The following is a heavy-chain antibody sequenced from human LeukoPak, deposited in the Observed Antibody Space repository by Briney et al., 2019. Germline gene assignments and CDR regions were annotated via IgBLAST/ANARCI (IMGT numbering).Heavy chain of an antibody. Sequence: GGSLRLSCAASGFTFSAFAMTWVRQAPGKGLEWVSTITDDGYNTYSADSVKGRITFSRDNSKNTLSLQMNSLRAEDTAVYYCAKERLMVSSSPGAYWGQGTLVTVSS. D-gene: IGHD6-6*01. CDR2: ITDDGYNT. CDR1: GFTFSAFA. J-gene: IGHJ4*02. CDR3: AKERLMVSSSPGAY. V-gene: IGHV3-23*01.